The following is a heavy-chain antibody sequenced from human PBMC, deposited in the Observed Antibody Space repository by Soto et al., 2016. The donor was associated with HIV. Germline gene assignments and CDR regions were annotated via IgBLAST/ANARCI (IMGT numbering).Heavy chain of an antibody. J-gene: IGHJ4*02. Sequence: QVQLVQSGAEVKKPGASVKVSCKASGYTFTVNYMHWVRQAPGQGLEWMGWINPNSGGTNYAQKFQGRVTMTRDTSISTAYMELSRLRSDDTAVYYCARVAYYDILTGPGDFDYWAREPWSPSPQ. V-gene: IGHV1-2*02. CDR3: ARVAYYDILTGPGDFDY. CDR1: GYTFTVNY. D-gene: IGHD3-9*01. CDR2: INPNSGGT.